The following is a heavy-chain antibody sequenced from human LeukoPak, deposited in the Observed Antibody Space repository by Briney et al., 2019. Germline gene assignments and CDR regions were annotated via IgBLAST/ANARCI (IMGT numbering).Heavy chain of an antibody. D-gene: IGHD3-22*01. Sequence: GASVKVSCKASGYTFTRYGISWVRQAPGQGREWMGWISAYNGNTNYAQKFQGRVSMTTDTSTSTAYMELRSLRSDDTAVYYCARGFYDSSGYYVDGPAFDIWGQGTRVTVSS. CDR2: ISAYNGNT. J-gene: IGHJ3*02. CDR1: GYTFTRYG. CDR3: ARGFYDSSGYYVDGPAFDI. V-gene: IGHV1-18*01.